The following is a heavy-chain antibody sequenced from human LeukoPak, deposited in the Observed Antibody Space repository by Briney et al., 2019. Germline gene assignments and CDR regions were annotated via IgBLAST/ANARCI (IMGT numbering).Heavy chain of an antibody. V-gene: IGHV3-7*01. CDR1: GFTFSNYG. D-gene: IGHD3-10*01. J-gene: IGHJ4*02. CDR2: IKQDGSEK. CDR3: ARERHYWNYYGSGSYYQRLDY. Sequence: GGSLRLSCAASGFTFSNYGMNWVRQAPGKGLEWVANIKQDGSEKYYVDSVKGRFTISRDNAKNSLYLQMNSLRAEDTAVYYCARERHYWNYYGSGSYYQRLDYWGQGTLVTVSS.